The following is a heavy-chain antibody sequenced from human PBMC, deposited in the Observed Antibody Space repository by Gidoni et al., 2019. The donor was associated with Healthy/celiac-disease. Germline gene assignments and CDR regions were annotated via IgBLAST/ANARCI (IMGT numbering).Heavy chain of an antibody. V-gene: IGHV3-30*18. J-gene: IGHJ4*02. Sequence: QVQLVESGGGVVQPGRSLRLSCPASGFTFSSYGMPWVRQAPGKGRGWVAVISYDGSNKYYADSVKGRFTISRDNSKNTLYLQMNSLRAEDTAVYYCAKDGIAVAGTPPSEDYWGQGTLVTVSS. CDR2: ISYDGSNK. CDR3: AKDGIAVAGTPPSEDY. CDR1: GFTFSSYG. D-gene: IGHD6-19*01.